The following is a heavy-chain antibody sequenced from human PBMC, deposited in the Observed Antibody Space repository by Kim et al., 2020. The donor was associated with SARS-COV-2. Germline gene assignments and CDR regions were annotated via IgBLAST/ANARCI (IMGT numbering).Heavy chain of an antibody. J-gene: IGHJ6*02. CDR2: ISSSSSYI. CDR3: ARWEEGVVPAAISYYYSGMDV. D-gene: IGHD2-2*02. Sequence: GGSLRLSCAASGFTFSSYSMNWVRQAPGKGLEWVSSISSSSSYIYYADSVKGRFTISRDNAKNSLYLQMNSLRAEDTAVYYCARWEEGVVPAAISYYYSGMDVWGQGTTVTVSS. CDR1: GFTFSSYS. V-gene: IGHV3-21*01.